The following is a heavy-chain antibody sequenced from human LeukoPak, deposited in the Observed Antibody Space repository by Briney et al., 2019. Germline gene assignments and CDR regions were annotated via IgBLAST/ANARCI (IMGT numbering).Heavy chain of an antibody. CDR2: IWYYGSNK. CDR1: GFTFSSYG. CDR3: AKARSLAAVDY. D-gene: IGHD6-6*01. V-gene: IGHV3-33*06. Sequence: GGSLRLSCAASGFTFSSYGMHWVRQAPGKGLEWVAVIWYYGSNKYYADSVKGRFTISRDNSKNTLYLQMNSLRAEDTAVYYCAKARSLAAVDYWGQGTLVTVSS. J-gene: IGHJ4*02.